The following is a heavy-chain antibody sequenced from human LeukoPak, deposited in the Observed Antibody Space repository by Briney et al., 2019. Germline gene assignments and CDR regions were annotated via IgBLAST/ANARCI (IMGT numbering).Heavy chain of an antibody. CDR1: GGSISSGGYS. V-gene: IGHV4-30-2*01. J-gene: IGHJ4*02. CDR3: ARHSGVAARLGGFDY. D-gene: IGHD6-6*01. CDR2: IYHSGST. Sequence: PSQTLSLTCAVSGGSISSGGYSWSWIRQPPGKGLEWIGYIYHSGSTNYNPSLKSRVTISVDTSKNQFSLKLSSVTAADTAVYYCARHSGVAARLGGFDYWGQGTLVTVSS.